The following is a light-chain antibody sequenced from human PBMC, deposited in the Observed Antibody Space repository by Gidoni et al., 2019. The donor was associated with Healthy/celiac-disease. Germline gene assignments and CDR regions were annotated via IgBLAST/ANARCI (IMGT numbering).Light chain of an antibody. J-gene: IGKJ4*01. CDR2: DAS. CDR1: QSVSSY. Sequence: EIVLTHSPATLSLSPGERSTLSCRTSQSVSSYLAWYQQKPGQAHRLLIYDASNRATGIPARLSGSGSGTDFTLTISSLEPEDFAVYYCQQRSNWHRELTFGGGTKVEIK. CDR3: QQRSNWHRELT. V-gene: IGKV3-11*01.